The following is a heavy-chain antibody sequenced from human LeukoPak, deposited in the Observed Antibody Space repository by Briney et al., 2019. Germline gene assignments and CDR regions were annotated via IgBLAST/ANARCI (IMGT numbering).Heavy chain of an antibody. Sequence: GGSLRLSCGASGFTFSSSAMHWVRQGPGKGLQWVAYIAHHGNNKYYADSVKGRFTISRDNSKGSLYLQMNSLRADDTAVYYCAKDGSWSCTDWGQGTLVRVSS. CDR3: AKDGSWSCTD. CDR2: IAHHGNNK. V-gene: IGHV3-30*02. D-gene: IGHD2-8*02. CDR1: GFTFSSSA. J-gene: IGHJ4*02.